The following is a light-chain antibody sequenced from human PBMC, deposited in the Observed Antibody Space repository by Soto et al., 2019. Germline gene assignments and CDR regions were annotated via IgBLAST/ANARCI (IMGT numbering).Light chain of an antibody. CDR2: GAS. CDR1: QSVSDNN. J-gene: IGKJ2*01. Sequence: EVVLTQSRGTLSLSPGDRGALSCRASQSVSDNNLAWYQLRPGQAPRLLIYGASRRATGIPDRFSGSGSGTDFTLTISGLEPEDFAVYYCQQFGSSLYTFGQGTKVDIK. V-gene: IGKV3-20*01. CDR3: QQFGSSLYT.